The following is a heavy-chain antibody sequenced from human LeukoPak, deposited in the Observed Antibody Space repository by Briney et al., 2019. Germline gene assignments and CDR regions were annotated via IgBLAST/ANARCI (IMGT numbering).Heavy chain of an antibody. CDR2: ISHDGSNK. CDR1: EFTFSSYG. J-gene: IGHJ4*02. V-gene: IGHV3-30*03. CDR3: ARDQDGGLFDY. Sequence: PGGSLRLSCAGSEFTFSSYGMHWVRQAPGKGLEWVATISHDGSNKHYAGSVKGRFTISRDNAKNSLYLQMNSLRAEDTAVYYCARDQDGGLFDYWGQGTLVTVSS.